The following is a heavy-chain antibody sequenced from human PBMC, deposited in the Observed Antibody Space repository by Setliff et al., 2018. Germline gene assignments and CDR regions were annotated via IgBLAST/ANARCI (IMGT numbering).Heavy chain of an antibody. CDR2: ISRSSTYI. Sequence: GGSLRLSCAASGFTFSTHSMNWVRQAPGKGLEWVSSISRSSTYIYYADSMKGRFTISRDNAKNSLYRQMNSLRAEDTGVYYCARDPRYGLGSYSGIIKYGVDVWGQGTTVNVSS. CDR3: ARDPRYGLGSYSGIIKYGVDV. V-gene: IGHV3-21*01. CDR1: GFTFSTHS. J-gene: IGHJ6*02. D-gene: IGHD3-10*01.